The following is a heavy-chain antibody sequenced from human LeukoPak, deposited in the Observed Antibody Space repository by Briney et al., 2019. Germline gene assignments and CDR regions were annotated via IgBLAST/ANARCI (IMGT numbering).Heavy chain of an antibody. Sequence: PSETLSLTCTVSGGSISSHYWSWIRQPPGKGLEWIGYIYYSGSTNYNPSLKSRVTISVDTSKNQFSLKLSSVTAADTAVYYCALQRGHNWFDPWGQGTLVTVS. CDR3: ALQRGHNWFDP. CDR1: GGSISSHY. J-gene: IGHJ5*02. V-gene: IGHV4-59*11. CDR2: IYYSGST. D-gene: IGHD1-1*01.